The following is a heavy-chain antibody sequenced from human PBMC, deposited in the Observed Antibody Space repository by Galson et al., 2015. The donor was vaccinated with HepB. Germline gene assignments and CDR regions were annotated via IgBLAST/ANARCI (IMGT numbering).Heavy chain of an antibody. Sequence: SLRLSCAASGFTFSNAWMNWVRQAPGKGLEWVGHIKSKTDGGTTDYAAPVKGRFTISRDDSKNTLYLQMNSLKTEDTAVYYCTLTVPPYDSSGYYLSPDYWGQGTLVTVSS. D-gene: IGHD3-22*01. CDR2: IKSKTDGGTT. CDR3: TLTVPPYDSSGYYLSPDY. J-gene: IGHJ4*02. V-gene: IGHV3-15*07. CDR1: GFTFSNAW.